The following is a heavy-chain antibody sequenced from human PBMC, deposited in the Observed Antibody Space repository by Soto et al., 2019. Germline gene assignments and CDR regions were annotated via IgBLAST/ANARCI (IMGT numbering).Heavy chain of an antibody. Sequence: PGGSLRLSCAASGFTFSNYAMSWVRQAPGKGLEWVSSISGGGGATYYADSVKGRFTISRDSSKNTLYLQMNSLRAEDTAVYYCAKEGIAVPDLYFFDYWGQGTLVTVSS. D-gene: IGHD6-19*01. V-gene: IGHV3-23*01. CDR1: GFTFSNYA. CDR2: ISGGGGAT. J-gene: IGHJ4*02. CDR3: AKEGIAVPDLYFFDY.